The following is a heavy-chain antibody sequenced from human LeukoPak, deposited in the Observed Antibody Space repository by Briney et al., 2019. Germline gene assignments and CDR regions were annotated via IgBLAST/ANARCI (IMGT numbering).Heavy chain of an antibody. J-gene: IGHJ4*02. D-gene: IGHD6-13*01. Sequence: PGGSLRLSCAASGFTFSSFAMSWVRQAPGKGLEWVSAIVASGGNTYYADSVKGRFTISRDNSKNTLYLQMNSLRAEDTAVYYCARIRASSIAGTIYFDYWGQGTLVTVSS. CDR2: IVASGGNT. CDR1: GFTFSSFA. CDR3: ARIRASSIAGTIYFDY. V-gene: IGHV3-23*01.